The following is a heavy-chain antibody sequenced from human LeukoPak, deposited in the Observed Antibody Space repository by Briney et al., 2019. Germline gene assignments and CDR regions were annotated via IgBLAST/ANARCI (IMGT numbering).Heavy chain of an antibody. CDR2: INHSGST. CDR1: GGSFSGYY. D-gene: IGHD3-3*01. V-gene: IGHV4-34*01. J-gene: IGHJ6*02. Sequence: SETLSLTCAVYGGSFSGYYWSWIRQPPGKGLEWIGEINHSGSTNYNPSLKSRVTISVDTSKNQFSLKLSSVTAADTAVYYCARTYYDFWSGYYSLYYYGMDVWGQGTTVTVSS. CDR3: ARTYYDFWSGYYSLYYYGMDV.